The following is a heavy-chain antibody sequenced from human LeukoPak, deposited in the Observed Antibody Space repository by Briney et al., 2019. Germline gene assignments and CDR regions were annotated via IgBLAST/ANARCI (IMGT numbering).Heavy chain of an antibody. CDR3: ARVTYYYDSSGYSAFDY. Sequence: ASVKVSCKASGNTFTSYAMHWVRQAPGQRLEWLGRSNAANGNSQISQEFQGRVTITRETSASTAYMELSSLRSEDMAVYYCARVTYYYDSSGYSAFDYWGQGTLVTVSS. CDR2: SNAANGNS. V-gene: IGHV1-3*02. D-gene: IGHD3-22*01. J-gene: IGHJ4*02. CDR1: GNTFTSYA.